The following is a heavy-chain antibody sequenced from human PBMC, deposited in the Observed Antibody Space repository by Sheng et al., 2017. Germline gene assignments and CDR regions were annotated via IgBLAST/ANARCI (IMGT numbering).Heavy chain of an antibody. J-gene: IGHJ4*02. V-gene: IGHV3-21*01. CDR1: EFTFATYA. Sequence: EMQLVESGGALVQTGGSLRLSCVSSEFTFATYAMSWVRQAPGKGLEWVSSISSIGTYISYAESIKGRFTISRDNAKDSVYLQMSSLRVEDTAVYYCARDRSGGYDGIDFWGQGTLVTVSS. CDR3: ARDRSGGYDGIDF. CDR2: ISSIGTYI. D-gene: IGHD5-12*01.